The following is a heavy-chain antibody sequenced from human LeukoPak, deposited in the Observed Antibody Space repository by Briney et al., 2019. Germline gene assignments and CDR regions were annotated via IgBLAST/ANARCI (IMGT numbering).Heavy chain of an antibody. CDR1: GFTFSSYC. Sequence: GGSLRLSCAASGFTFSSYCMHWVRQPPGKGLEWVAFIRYDGSNKYNAYSVKGRFTISRDNSKKTLYLQMNSLRAEDTAVYYCAKHSSGPPYSGSGSQPPTYYYYYGMDVWGQGTTVTVSS. V-gene: IGHV3-30*02. D-gene: IGHD3-10*01. CDR2: IRYDGSNK. CDR3: AKHSSGPPYSGSGSQPPTYYYYYGMDV. J-gene: IGHJ6*02.